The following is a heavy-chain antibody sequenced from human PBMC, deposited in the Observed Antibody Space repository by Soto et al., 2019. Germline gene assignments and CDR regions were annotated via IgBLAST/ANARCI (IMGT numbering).Heavy chain of an antibody. V-gene: IGHV1-46*01. D-gene: IGHD5-12*01. J-gene: IGHJ4*02. CDR2: INPSGGST. CDR1: GYTFTSYY. Sequence: QVQLVQSGAEVKKPGASVKVSCKASGYTFTSYYMHWVRQAPGQGLEWMGIINPSGGSTSYAQKFQGRVTMTRATSTSTVYMELSSLRSEDTAVYYCARDKRGPSGYDPPYIHFDYWGQGTLVTVSS. CDR3: ARDKRGPSGYDPPYIHFDY.